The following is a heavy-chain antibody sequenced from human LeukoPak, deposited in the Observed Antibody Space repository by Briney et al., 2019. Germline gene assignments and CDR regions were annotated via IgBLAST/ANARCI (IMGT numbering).Heavy chain of an antibody. CDR3: IGSGGWPGY. Sequence: PAGGSLRLSCAASGFTFSSYWMHWVRQAPGKGLVWVSRIASDGSTVYADSVKGRFTISRDNAKDTVYLQMNSLRAEDTAVYYCIGSGGWPGYWGQGTLVTVSS. J-gene: IGHJ4*02. D-gene: IGHD1-26*01. CDR1: GFTFSSYW. V-gene: IGHV3-74*01. CDR2: IASDGST.